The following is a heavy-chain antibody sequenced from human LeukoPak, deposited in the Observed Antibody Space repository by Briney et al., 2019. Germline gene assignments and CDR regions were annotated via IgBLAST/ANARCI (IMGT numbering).Heavy chain of an antibody. Sequence: ASVKVSCKASGGTFSSYAISWVRQAPGQGLEWMGGIIPIFGTANYAQKFQGRVTITADKSTSTAYMELSSLRSEDTAVYYCARDLGTSSVAAAPNDAFDIWGQGTMVTVSS. CDR2: IIPIFGTA. D-gene: IGHD6-13*01. CDR1: GGTFSSYA. J-gene: IGHJ3*02. CDR3: ARDLGTSSVAAAPNDAFDI. V-gene: IGHV1-69*06.